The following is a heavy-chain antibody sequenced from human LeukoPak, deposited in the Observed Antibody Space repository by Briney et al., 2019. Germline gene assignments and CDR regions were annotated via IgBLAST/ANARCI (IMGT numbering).Heavy chain of an antibody. Sequence: PSETLSLTCTVSGVSISGNYWSWIRQPPGKGLEWIGYIYYSGSTNYNPSLKSRVTISVDTSKNQFSLKLSSVTAADTAVYYCARIRGRNYYYYYMDVWGKGTTVTVSS. J-gene: IGHJ6*03. CDR3: ARIRGRNYYYYYMDV. CDR2: IYYSGST. V-gene: IGHV4-59*12. CDR1: GVSISGNY. D-gene: IGHD3-16*01.